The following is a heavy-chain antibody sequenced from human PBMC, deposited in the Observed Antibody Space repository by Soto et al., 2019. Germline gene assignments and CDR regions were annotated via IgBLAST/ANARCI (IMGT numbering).Heavy chain of an antibody. CDR3: ARALRYYGSGSYYGGYYFDY. CDR2: IYYSGST. D-gene: IGHD3-10*01. V-gene: IGHV4-59*01. J-gene: IGHJ4*02. Sequence: QVQLQESGPGLVKPSETLSLTCTVSGGSISSDYWSWIRQPPGKGLEWIGNIYYSGSTSYNPSLKSRVNISVDTSKHQFSLKLSSVTAADTAVYYCARALRYYGSGSYYGGYYFDYWGQGTLVTVSS. CDR1: GGSISSDY.